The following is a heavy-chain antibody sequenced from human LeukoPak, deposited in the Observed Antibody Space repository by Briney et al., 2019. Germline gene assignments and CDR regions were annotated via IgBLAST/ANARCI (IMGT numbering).Heavy chain of an antibody. D-gene: IGHD1-14*01. CDR3: ARDIRNKRAGYFDY. CDR2: LSGSGATT. J-gene: IGHJ4*02. CDR1: GFTFSNYA. V-gene: IGHV3-23*01. Sequence: GGSLRLSCAVSGFTFSNYAMIWVRQAPGKGLEWVSALSGSGATTYYADSVKGRFTISRDNSKNTLYLQMNSLRAEDTAVYYCARDIRNKRAGYFDYWGQGTLVTVSS.